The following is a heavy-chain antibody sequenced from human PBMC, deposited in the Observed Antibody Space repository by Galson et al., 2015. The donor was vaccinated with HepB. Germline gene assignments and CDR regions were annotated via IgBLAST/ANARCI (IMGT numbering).Heavy chain of an antibody. D-gene: IGHD1-26*01. CDR1: GITFSSSA. CDR3: AKDRGAIVGAMGFHY. Sequence: SLRLSCAASGITFSSSAIYCVRQAPGKGLEWAALTSDDGTKNYYVDSVKGRFTISRDNSKNTLSLQMNSLRGADTAVYYCAKDRGAIVGAMGFHYWGQGTLVTVSS. J-gene: IGHJ4*02. V-gene: IGHV3-30*04. CDR2: TSDDGTKN.